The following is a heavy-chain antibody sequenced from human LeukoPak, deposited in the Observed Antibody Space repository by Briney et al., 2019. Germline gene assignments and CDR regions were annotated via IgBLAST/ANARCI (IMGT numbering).Heavy chain of an antibody. CDR2: INHSGST. Sequence: PPETLSLTCAVYGGSFSGYYWSWIRQPPGKGLEWTGEINHSGSTNYNPSLKSRVTISVDTSKNQFSLKLSSVTAADTAVYYCARGSRAFDIWGQGTMVTVSS. V-gene: IGHV4-34*01. CDR3: ARGSRAFDI. J-gene: IGHJ3*02. CDR1: GGSFSGYY.